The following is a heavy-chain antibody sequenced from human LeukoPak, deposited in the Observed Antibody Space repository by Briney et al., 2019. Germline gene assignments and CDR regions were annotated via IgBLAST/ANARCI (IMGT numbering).Heavy chain of an antibody. V-gene: IGHV3-43*02. J-gene: IGHJ4*02. Sequence: PGGSLRLSCAASGFTFDDYAMHWVRQAPGKGLEWVSLISGDGGSTYYADSVKGRFTISRDNSKNSLYLQMNSLRTEDTALYHCAKDSNDYVYYFDYWGQGTLVTVSS. CDR2: ISGDGGST. D-gene: IGHD5-12*01. CDR3: AKDSNDYVYYFDY. CDR1: GFTFDDYA.